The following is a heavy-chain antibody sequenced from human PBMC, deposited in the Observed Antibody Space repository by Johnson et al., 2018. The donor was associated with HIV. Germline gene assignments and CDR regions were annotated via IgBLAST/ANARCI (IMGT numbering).Heavy chain of an antibody. J-gene: IGHJ3*02. D-gene: IGHD1-26*01. CDR3: ASGSGSYLSAFDI. CDR1: GITVSSNY. V-gene: IGHV3-66*01. Sequence: MLLVESGGGLVQPGGSLRLSCAASGITVSSNYMSWVRQAPGKGLEWVSLIFSVGNTYYADSVKGRFTISRDNSNNMVFLQMNSLRAEDTALYYCASGSGSYLSAFDIWGQGTMVTVSS. CDR2: IFSVGNT.